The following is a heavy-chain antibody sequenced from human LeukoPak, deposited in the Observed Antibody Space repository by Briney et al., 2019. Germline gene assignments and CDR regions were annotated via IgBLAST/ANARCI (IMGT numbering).Heavy chain of an antibody. V-gene: IGHV3-30-3*01. CDR2: ISYDANIGSNK. CDR3: ARDGGYDFWSGYYQDY. Sequence: GGSLRLSCATSGFAFSRYAMHWVRQAPGKGLEWVALISYDANIGSNKYYADSVKGRFTISRDNSKNTLYLQMNSLRAEDTAVYYCARDGGYDFWSGYYQDYWGQGTLVTVSS. D-gene: IGHD3-3*01. CDR1: GFAFSRYA. J-gene: IGHJ4*02.